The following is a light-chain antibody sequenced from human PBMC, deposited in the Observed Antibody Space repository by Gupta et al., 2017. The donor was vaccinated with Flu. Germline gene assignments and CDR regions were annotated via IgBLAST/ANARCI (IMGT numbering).Light chain of an antibody. V-gene: IGKV1-39*01. CDR2: AAS. CDR1: QRISGY. J-gene: IGKJ1*01. CDR3: QPSYTNPLA. Sequence: IHMTQSLSSLSASVGDPVTLPCRASQRISGYLNLYQQQPGKAPRLLIYAASSLQSGVSSRRSVDGSVTDFTFTISSMQPEDFATYYCQPSYTNPLAFGQGTKVEVK.